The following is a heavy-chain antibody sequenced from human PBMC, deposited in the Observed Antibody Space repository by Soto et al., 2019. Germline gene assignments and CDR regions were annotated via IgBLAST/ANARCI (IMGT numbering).Heavy chain of an antibody. CDR3: ARNYYGSGSRYGMDV. V-gene: IGHV4-4*07. CDR2: IYTSGST. D-gene: IGHD3-10*01. J-gene: IGHJ6*02. Sequence: PSETLSVTCTVSGGSISSYCWSWIRQPAGKGLEWIGRIYTSGSTNYNPSLKSRVTMSVDTSKNQFSLKLSSVTAADTAVYYCARNYYGSGSRYGMDVWGQGTTVTVSS. CDR1: GGSISSYC.